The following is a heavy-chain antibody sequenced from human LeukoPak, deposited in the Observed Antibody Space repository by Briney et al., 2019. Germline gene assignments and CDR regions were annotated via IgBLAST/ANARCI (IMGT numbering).Heavy chain of an antibody. Sequence: SETLSLTCTVSGGSINSYYWSWIRQPPGKGLEWIGFIYYTGSTNYNPSLKSRVTMSVDTSKNQFSLKLSSVTAADTAVYYCARDQYYYGSGSYPHYWGQGTLVTVSS. CDR3: ARDQYYYGSGSYPHY. CDR1: GGSINSYY. CDR2: IYYTGST. D-gene: IGHD3-10*01. V-gene: IGHV4-59*12. J-gene: IGHJ4*02.